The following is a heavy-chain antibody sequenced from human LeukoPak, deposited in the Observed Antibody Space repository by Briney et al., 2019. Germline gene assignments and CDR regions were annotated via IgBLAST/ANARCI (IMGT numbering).Heavy chain of an antibody. CDR1: GFTFSSYG. V-gene: IGHV3-30*02. CDR3: AKDGVVAAGPSYYFGY. J-gene: IGHJ4*02. CDR2: IRYDGSNK. D-gene: IGHD6-13*01. Sequence: GGSLRLSCAASGFTFSSYGMHWVRQAPGKGLEWVAFIRYDGSNKYYADSVKGRFTISRDNSKNTLYLQMNSLRAEDTAVYYCAKDGVVAAGPSYYFGYWGQGTLVTVSS.